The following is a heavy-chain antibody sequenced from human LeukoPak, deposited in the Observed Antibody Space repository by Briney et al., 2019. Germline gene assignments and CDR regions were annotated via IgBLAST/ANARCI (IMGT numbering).Heavy chain of an antibody. Sequence: EASVKVSCKASGGTFNNFAICWVRQAPGQGLEWMGGIFPVFGTPTYAQKFQGRVTITADESTSTAYMELSSLRSEDTAVYYCARLAAGPTDAFDIWGQGTMVTVSS. CDR3: ARLAAGPTDAFDI. D-gene: IGHD6-13*01. CDR2: IFPVFGTP. V-gene: IGHV1-69*13. J-gene: IGHJ3*02. CDR1: GGTFNNFA.